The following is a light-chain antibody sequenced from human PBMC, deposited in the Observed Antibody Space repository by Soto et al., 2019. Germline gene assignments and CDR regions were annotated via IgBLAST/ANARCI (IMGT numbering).Light chain of an antibody. CDR3: SSYSSSSTHVV. Sequence: QSALTQPASVSGSPGRSVTISCTGSSSDVGDFNYVSWYQHLPGRAPKLLLYDVTNRPSGISYRFSASKSGRTASLTISGLQAEDEAEYYCSSYSSSSTHVVFGGGPQLTVL. V-gene: IGLV2-14*03. CDR2: DVT. CDR1: SSDVGDFNY. J-gene: IGLJ2*01.